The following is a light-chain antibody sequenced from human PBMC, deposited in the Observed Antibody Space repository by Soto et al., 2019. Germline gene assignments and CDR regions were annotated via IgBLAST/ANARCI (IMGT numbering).Light chain of an antibody. V-gene: IGKV1-27*01. Sequence: DIQMTQSPSSLSASVGDSVTITCRASQGINNYLAWYQQKPGKVPVLLIYSASTLKPGIPSRFSGSGAGTDFTLTIRSLQPEDFATYYCQKYDSAPLTFGQGTKVAIK. CDR3: QKYDSAPLT. J-gene: IGKJ1*01. CDR2: SAS. CDR1: QGINNY.